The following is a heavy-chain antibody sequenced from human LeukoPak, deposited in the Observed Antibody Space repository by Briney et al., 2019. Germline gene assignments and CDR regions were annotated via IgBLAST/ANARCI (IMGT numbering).Heavy chain of an antibody. Sequence: GRSLRLSCAASGFTFSSYAMHWVRQAPGKGLEWVAVISYDGSNKYYADSVKGRFTISRDNSKNTLYLQMNSLRAEDTAVYYCARDPTFREFNYPPDYWGQGTMVTVSS. CDR2: ISYDGSNK. J-gene: IGHJ3*01. D-gene: IGHD3-10*01. CDR3: ARDPTFREFNYPPDY. V-gene: IGHV3-30-3*01. CDR1: GFTFSSYA.